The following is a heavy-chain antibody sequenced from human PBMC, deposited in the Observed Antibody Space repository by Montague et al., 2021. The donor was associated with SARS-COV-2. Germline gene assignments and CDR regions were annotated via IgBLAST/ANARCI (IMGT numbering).Heavy chain of an antibody. Sequence: SETLSLTCTVSGGSISNSVYYWGWVRQPPGKGLEWIGSIYYTGSTYYNPSLRSRLTISLDTSENQFSLNLRSMTAADTAVYYCARHPQHWGQGTLVTVSS. J-gene: IGHJ1*01. CDR2: IYYTGST. V-gene: IGHV4-39*01. CDR3: ARHPQH. CDR1: GGSISNSVYY.